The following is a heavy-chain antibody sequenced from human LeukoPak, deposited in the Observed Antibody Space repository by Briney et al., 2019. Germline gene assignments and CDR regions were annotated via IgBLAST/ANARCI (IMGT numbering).Heavy chain of an antibody. Sequence: PSETLSLTCTVSGGSISSGDYYWSWIRQPPGKGLEWIGSIYHSGSTFYNPSLKSRVTISVDTSKNQFSLKLSSVTAADTAIYYCARDQDYYGSGSYGPDHWGQGTQVTVSS. CDR2: IYHSGST. D-gene: IGHD3-10*01. CDR3: ARDQDYYGSGSYGPDH. V-gene: IGHV4-39*07. CDR1: GGSISSGDYY. J-gene: IGHJ4*02.